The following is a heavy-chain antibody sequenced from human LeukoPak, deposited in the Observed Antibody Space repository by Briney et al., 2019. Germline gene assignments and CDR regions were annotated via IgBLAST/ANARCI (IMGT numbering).Heavy chain of an antibody. V-gene: IGHV4-59*01. D-gene: IGHD5-18*01. Sequence: SETLSLTCTVSGGSISSYYWSWIRQPPGKGLEWIGYIYYSGSTNYNPSLKSRVTISVDTSKNQFSLKLSPVTAADTAVYYCARRGYSYGPGYHYYYMDVWGKGTTVTVSS. J-gene: IGHJ6*03. CDR2: IYYSGST. CDR1: GGSISSYY. CDR3: ARRGYSYGPGYHYYYMDV.